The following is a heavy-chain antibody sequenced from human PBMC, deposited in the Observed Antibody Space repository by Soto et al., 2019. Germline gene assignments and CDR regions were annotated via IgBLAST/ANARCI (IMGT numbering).Heavy chain of an antibody. J-gene: IGHJ4*02. Sequence: QVQLVESGGGVVQPGRSLRLSCAASGFTFSNYGMHWVRQAPGKGLEWVAVIWSDGSNKVYVDSVKGRFTISRDNSKNTLYLQMDSLRGAHTAVYYCARGQAGQGDYGDYWGQGTLVTVSS. D-gene: IGHD4-17*01. CDR1: GFTFSNYG. V-gene: IGHV3-33*01. CDR3: ARGQAGQGDYGDY. CDR2: IWSDGSNK.